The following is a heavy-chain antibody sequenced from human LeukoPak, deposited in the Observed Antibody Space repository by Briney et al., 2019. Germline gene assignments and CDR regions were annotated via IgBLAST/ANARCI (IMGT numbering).Heavy chain of an antibody. CDR3: ARTNYYYRWGSLDY. J-gene: IGHJ4*02. CDR2: IDISNGGT. V-gene: IGHV1-2*02. CDR1: GYTFTGYY. D-gene: IGHD3-10*01. Sequence: GASVKVSCKASGYTFTGYYIHWVRQAPGQGLEWMGWIDISNGGTNYAQKFQGRVTMTRDTSITTAYMELTRLRSDDTAVYYCARTNYYYRWGSLDYWGQGTLVSVSS.